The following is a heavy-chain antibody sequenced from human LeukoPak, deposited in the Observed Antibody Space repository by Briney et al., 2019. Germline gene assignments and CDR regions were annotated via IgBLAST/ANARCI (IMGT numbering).Heavy chain of an antibody. CDR2: ISGYNGNT. D-gene: IGHD3-10*01. CDR1: GYTFSTFG. V-gene: IGHV1-18*01. Sequence: GASVKVSCKASGYTFSTFGIAWVRQAPGQGLEWMGWISGYNGNTNYAQKFQGRVTMTTDTTTTTAYMELRSLRSDDAAVYYCARDVVRGVRYYYGMDVWGQGTTVTVSS. J-gene: IGHJ6*02. CDR3: ARDVVRGVRYYYGMDV.